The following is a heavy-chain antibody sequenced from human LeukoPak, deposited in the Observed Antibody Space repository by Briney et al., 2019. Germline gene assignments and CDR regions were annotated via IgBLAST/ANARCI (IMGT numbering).Heavy chain of an antibody. J-gene: IGHJ4*02. CDR1: GFTFSDNY. D-gene: IGHD5-24*01. CDR2: INHSGST. V-gene: IGHV4-34*01. Sequence: NPGGSLRLSCAASGFTFSDNYMSWIRQPPGKGLEWIGEINHSGSTNYNPSLKSRVTISVDTSKNQFSLKLSSVTAADTAVYYCARGFNDGYNTLIDYWGQGTLVTVSS. CDR3: ARGFNDGYNTLIDY.